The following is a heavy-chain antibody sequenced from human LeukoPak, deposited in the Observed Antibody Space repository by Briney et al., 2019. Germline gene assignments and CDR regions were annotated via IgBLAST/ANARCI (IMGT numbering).Heavy chain of an antibody. J-gene: IGHJ4*02. CDR3: ARGFTMVRGVIINTDY. D-gene: IGHD3-10*01. Sequence: GASVKVSCKASGYTFSSYAMNWVRQAPGQGLEWMGWINTNTGNPTYAQGFTGRFVFSLDTSVSTAYLQISSLKAEDTAVYYCARGFTMVRGVIINTDYWGQGTLVTVSS. V-gene: IGHV7-4-1*02. CDR2: INTNTGNP. CDR1: GYTFSSYA.